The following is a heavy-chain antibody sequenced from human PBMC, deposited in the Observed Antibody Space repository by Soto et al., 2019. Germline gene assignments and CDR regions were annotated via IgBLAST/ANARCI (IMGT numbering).Heavy chain of an antibody. CDR3: AKTPLNYGGNYFDY. CDR2: ISGSGGST. V-gene: IGHV3-23*01. Sequence: GGSLRLSCAASGFTFSSYAMSWVRQAPGKGLEWVSAISGSGGSTYYADSVKGRFTISRDNSKNTLYLQMNSLRADDTAVYYCAKTPLNYGGNYFDYWGQGTLVTVSS. J-gene: IGHJ4*02. CDR1: GFTFSSYA. D-gene: IGHD4-17*01.